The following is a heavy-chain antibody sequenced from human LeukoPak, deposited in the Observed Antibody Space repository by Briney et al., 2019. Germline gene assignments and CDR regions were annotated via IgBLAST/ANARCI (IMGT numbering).Heavy chain of an antibody. CDR2: INHSGST. Sequence: PSETLSLTCAVYGGSFSGYYWSWIRQPPGKGLEWIGEINHSGSTNYNPSLKSRVTISVDTSKNQFSLKLSSVTAADTAVYYCARSSYSSSPLRERAEYFQHWGQGTLVTVSS. CDR1: GGSFSGYY. CDR3: ARSSYSSSPLRERAEYFQH. J-gene: IGHJ1*01. D-gene: IGHD6-6*01. V-gene: IGHV4-34*01.